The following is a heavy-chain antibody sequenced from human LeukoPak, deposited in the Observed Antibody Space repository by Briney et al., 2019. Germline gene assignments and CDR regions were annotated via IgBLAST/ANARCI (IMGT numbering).Heavy chain of an antibody. D-gene: IGHD3-3*01. CDR2: INHSGST. J-gene: IGHJ4*02. CDR1: GGSCSGYY. Sequence: PSETLSLTCAVYGGSCSGYYWSWIRQPPGKGLEWIGEINHSGSTNYNPSLKSRVTISVDTSKNQFSLKLSSVTAADTAVYYCARLRSYYDFWSGYYTICYFDYWGQGTLVTVSS. CDR3: ARLRSYYDFWSGYYTICYFDY. V-gene: IGHV4-34*01.